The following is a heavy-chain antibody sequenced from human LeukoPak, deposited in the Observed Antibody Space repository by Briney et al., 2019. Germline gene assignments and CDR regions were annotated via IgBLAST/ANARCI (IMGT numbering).Heavy chain of an antibody. V-gene: IGHV3-64*01. CDR3: VKGGYGYTYHYNWFDS. D-gene: IGHD5-18*01. CDR2: ISDNGGTT. J-gene: IGHJ5*01. CDR1: GFIFTDYW. Sequence: GGSMRLSCAASGFIFTDYWMHWVRQAPGKGLECLAVISDNGGTTDYSRSVKGRFTISRDNSKNTLYLQMGSLRPEDMAVYYCVKGGYGYTYHYNWFDSWGQGTLVTVSS.